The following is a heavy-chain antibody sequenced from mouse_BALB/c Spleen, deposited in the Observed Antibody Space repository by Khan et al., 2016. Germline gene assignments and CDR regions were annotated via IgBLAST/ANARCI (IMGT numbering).Heavy chain of an antibody. V-gene: IGHV1S81*02. Sequence: QVQLQQPGAELVKPGASVKLSCKAPGYTFTSYWMHWVKQRPGQGLEWIGEINPSNGRTNYNEKFKSKATLTVDKSSSTAYMQLSSLTSEYSAVSYGAISLYDYDVAYWGQGTLVTVSA. D-gene: IGHD2-4*01. J-gene: IGHJ3*01. CDR3: AISLYDYDVAY. CDR2: INPSNGRT. CDR1: GYTFTSYW.